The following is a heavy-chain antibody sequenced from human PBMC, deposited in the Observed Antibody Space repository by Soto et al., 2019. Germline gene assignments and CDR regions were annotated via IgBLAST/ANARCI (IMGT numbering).Heavy chain of an antibody. CDR2: IYYSGST. D-gene: IGHD5-18*01. CDR3: ARDRGYSYGIDY. CDR1: GGSISSYY. V-gene: IGHV4-59*01. Sequence: SETLCLTCTVSGGSISSYYWSWIRQPPGKGLEWIGYIYYSGSTNYNPSLKSRVTISVDTSKNQFSLKLSSVTAADTAVYYCARDRGYSYGIDYWGQGTLVTVSS. J-gene: IGHJ4*02.